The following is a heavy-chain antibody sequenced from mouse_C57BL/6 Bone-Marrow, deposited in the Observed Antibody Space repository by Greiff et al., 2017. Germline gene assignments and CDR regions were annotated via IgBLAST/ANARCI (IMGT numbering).Heavy chain of an antibody. CDR2: IDPEDGET. CDR3: TRSLYYYGTNY. Sequence: EVKLVESGAELVKPGASVKLSCTASGFNIKDYYMHWVKQRTEQGLEWIGRIDPEDGETKYAPKFQDKATITADTSSNTAYLQLSSLTSEDTAVYYCTRSLYYYGTNYWGRGTTPTVSS. D-gene: IGHD1-1*01. CDR1: GFNIKDYY. V-gene: IGHV14-2*01. J-gene: IGHJ2*01.